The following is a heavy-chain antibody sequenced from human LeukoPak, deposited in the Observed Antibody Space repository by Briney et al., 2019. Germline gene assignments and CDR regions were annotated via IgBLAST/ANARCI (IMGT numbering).Heavy chain of an antibody. CDR3: ARGHRGGRGYYYPPYYYGMDV. CDR2: INHSGST. Sequence: PSETLSLTCAVYGGSFSGYYWSWIRQPPGKGLEWIGEINHSGSTNYNPSLKSRVTISVDTSKNQFSLKLSSVTAADTAVYYCARGHRGGRGYYYPPYYYGMDVWGQGTTVTVSS. D-gene: IGHD3-22*01. J-gene: IGHJ6*02. CDR1: GGSFSGYY. V-gene: IGHV4-34*01.